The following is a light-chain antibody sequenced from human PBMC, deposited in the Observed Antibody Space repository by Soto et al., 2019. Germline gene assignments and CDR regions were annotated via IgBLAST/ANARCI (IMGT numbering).Light chain of an antibody. CDR3: QQASSFPLT. CDR2: GAS. CDR1: HLISSW. V-gene: IGKV1-12*01. J-gene: IGKJ4*01. Sequence: IQMTQSPSSVSASVGDSVTITCRASHLISSWLAWYQVKPGKAPKLLIYGASNRESGVPSRFSGSESGTLFTLTINSLQPEDSATYYCQQASSFPLTFGGGTTVEI.